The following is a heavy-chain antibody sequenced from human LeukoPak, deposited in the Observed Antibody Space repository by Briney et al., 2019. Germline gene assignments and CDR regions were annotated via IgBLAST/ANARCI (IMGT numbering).Heavy chain of an antibody. CDR2: KFYSGGT. D-gene: IGHD6-19*01. CDR1: GGSISSNSYY. Sequence: SETLSLTCAVSGGSISSNSYYWVWIRQPPGMGLEWIGSKFYSGGTYYNPSLKSRVTLSVDASKNQFSLKLSSVTAADTAVYYCARGNSLLRPRSSGWGGAFDIWGQGTMVTVSS. J-gene: IGHJ3*02. CDR3: ARGNSLLRPRSSGWGGAFDI. V-gene: IGHV4-39*07.